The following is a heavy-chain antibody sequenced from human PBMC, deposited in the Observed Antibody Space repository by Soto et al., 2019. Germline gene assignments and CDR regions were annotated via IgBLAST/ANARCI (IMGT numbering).Heavy chain of an antibody. CDR3: ARDREMATIPGWFDP. CDR2: IIPIFGTA. Sequence: ASVKVSCKASGGTFSSYAISWVRQAPGQGLEWMGGIIPIFGTANYAQKFQGRVTITADESTSTAYMELSSLRSEDTAVYYCARDREMATIPGWFDPWGQGTLVTVPQ. CDR1: GGTFSSYA. D-gene: IGHD5-12*01. J-gene: IGHJ5*02. V-gene: IGHV1-69*13.